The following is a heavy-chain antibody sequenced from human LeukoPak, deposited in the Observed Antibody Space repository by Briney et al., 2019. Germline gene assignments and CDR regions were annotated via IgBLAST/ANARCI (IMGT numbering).Heavy chain of an antibody. V-gene: IGHV3-7*01. CDR3: ARIGYSSSSTDY. D-gene: IGHD6-6*01. CDR1: GFTVNNNY. CDR2: INQDGSVT. J-gene: IGHJ4*02. Sequence: PGGSLRLSCAASGFTVNNNYMTWFRQAPGKGLEWVANINQDGSVTYYADSVKGRFTVTRDNAKNSLYLQMNSLRAEDTAVYYCARIGYSSSSTDYWGPGTLVTVSS.